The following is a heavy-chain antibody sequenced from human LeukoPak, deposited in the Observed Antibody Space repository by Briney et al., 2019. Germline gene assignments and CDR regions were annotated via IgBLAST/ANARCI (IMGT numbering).Heavy chain of an antibody. CDR2: ISGSGGST. J-gene: IGHJ4*02. Sequence: GGSLRLSCAASGFTFSSYAMSWVRQAPGKGLEWVSAISGSGGSTYYADSVKGRFTISRDNSKNTLYLQMNSLRAEDTAVYYCAKGFGDSSGYYAEDYWGQGTLVTVSS. D-gene: IGHD3-22*01. CDR1: GFTFSSYA. V-gene: IGHV3-23*01. CDR3: AKGFGDSSGYYAEDY.